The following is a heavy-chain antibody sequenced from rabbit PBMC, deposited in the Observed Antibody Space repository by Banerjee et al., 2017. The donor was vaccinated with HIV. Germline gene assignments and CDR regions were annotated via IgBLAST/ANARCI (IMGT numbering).Heavy chain of an antibody. Sequence: QSLEESGGDLVKPGASLTLTCTASGFSFSSSDYMCWVRQAPGKGLEWISCIAGGSSGFTYSATWAKGRFTCSKTSSTTVTLQMTSLTAADTATYFCARTGDGGDWYNLWGPGTLVTVS. J-gene: IGHJ6*01. D-gene: IGHD2-1*01. CDR2: IAGGSSGFT. CDR1: GFSFSSSDY. V-gene: IGHV1S40*01. CDR3: ARTGDGGDWYNL.